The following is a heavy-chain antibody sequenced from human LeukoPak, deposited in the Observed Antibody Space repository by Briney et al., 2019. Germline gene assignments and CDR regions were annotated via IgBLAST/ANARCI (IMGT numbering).Heavy chain of an antibody. CDR3: ARAISNSSGYYYGYFDY. D-gene: IGHD3-22*01. V-gene: IGHV1-69*04. Sequence: SVTVSCKASGCTFSSYAISWVRQAPGQVLEWMGRIIPILGIANYAQQFQGRVTITADKSTITAYMELSSLRSEDTAVYYCARAISNSSGYYYGYFDYWGQGTLVTVSS. J-gene: IGHJ4*02. CDR2: IIPILGIA. CDR1: GCTFSSYA.